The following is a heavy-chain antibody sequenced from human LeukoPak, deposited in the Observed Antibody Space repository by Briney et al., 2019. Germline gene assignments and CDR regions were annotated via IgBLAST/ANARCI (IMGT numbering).Heavy chain of an antibody. J-gene: IGHJ5*02. CDR3: AKDGIAAAGTPARAVVGDPNWFDP. CDR1: GFTFSSYA. Sequence: PGGSLRLSCAASGFTFSSYAMSWVRQAPGKGLEWVSAISGSGGSTYYADSVKGRFTISRDNSKNTLYLQMNSLRAEDTAVYYCAKDGIAAAGTPARAVVGDPNWFDPWGQGTLVTVSS. V-gene: IGHV3-23*01. CDR2: ISGSGGST. D-gene: IGHD6-13*01.